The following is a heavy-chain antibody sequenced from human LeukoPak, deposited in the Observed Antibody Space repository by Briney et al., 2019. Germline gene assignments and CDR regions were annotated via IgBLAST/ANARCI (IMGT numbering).Heavy chain of an antibody. J-gene: IGHJ5*02. D-gene: IGHD2-2*01. Sequence: PSETLSLTCTISGVSISSGGYYWSWIRQHPGKGLEWIGYIYYSGSTYYNPSLKSRVTISVDTSKNQFSLKLSSVTAADTAVYYCARASEYCSSTSCYNWFDPWGQGTLVTVSS. V-gene: IGHV4-31*03. CDR3: ARASEYCSSTSCYNWFDP. CDR2: IYYSGST. CDR1: GVSISSGGYY.